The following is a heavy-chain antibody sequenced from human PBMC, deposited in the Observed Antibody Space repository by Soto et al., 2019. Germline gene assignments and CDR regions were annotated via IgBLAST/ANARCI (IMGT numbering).Heavy chain of an antibody. J-gene: IGHJ6*02. Sequence: GSLRLSCAASGFTFSNYWMHWVRQAPGKGLVWVSRINGDGGSTTYADSVKGRFTISRDNAKNTLYLQMNNLRAEDTAVYYCAREGGNYFYGMDVWGQGTTVTVSS. CDR3: AREGGNYFYGMDV. CDR2: INGDGGST. V-gene: IGHV3-74*01. CDR1: GFTFSNYW.